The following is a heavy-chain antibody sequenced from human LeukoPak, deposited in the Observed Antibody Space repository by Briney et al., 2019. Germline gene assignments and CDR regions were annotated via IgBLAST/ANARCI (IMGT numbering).Heavy chain of an antibody. CDR2: FDPEDGET. CDR1: GYTLTELS. CDR3: ARDSRYYYDSSVYRAFDI. D-gene: IGHD3-22*01. J-gene: IGHJ3*02. V-gene: IGHV1-24*01. Sequence: ASVKVSCKVSGYTLTELSMHWVRQAPGKGLEWMGGFDPEDGETIYAQKLQGRVTMTRDTSTSTVYMELSSLRSDDTAVYYCARDSRYYYDSSVYRAFDIWGQGTMVTVSS.